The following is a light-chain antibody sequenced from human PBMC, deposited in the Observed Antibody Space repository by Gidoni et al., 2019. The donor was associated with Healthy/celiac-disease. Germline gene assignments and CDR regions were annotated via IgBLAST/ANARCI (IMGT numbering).Light chain of an antibody. J-gene: IGKJ4*01. CDR2: AAS. CDR1: QSISSN. V-gene: IGKV1-39*01. Sequence: DIQMTTYPSSLSASVGDRVTITCRASQSISSNFNWYQQKPGKAPKLLIYAASSLQSGVPSRFSGSGSGTDFTLTISSLQPEDFATYYCQQSYSTPLTFGGGTKVEIK. CDR3: QQSYSTPLT.